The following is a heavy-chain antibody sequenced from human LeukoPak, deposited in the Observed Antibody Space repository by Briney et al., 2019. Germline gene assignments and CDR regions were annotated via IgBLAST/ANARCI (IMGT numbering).Heavy chain of an antibody. Sequence: PGGSLRLSCAASGFTFSSYSMNWVRQAPGKGLEWVSYISSSSSTIYYADSVKGRFTISRDNAKNSLYLQMNSLRAEDTAVYYCARDWSGSGSRNDYWGQGTLVTVSS. CDR1: GFTFSSYS. CDR2: ISSSSSTI. CDR3: ARDWSGSGSRNDY. J-gene: IGHJ4*02. V-gene: IGHV3-48*04. D-gene: IGHD3-10*01.